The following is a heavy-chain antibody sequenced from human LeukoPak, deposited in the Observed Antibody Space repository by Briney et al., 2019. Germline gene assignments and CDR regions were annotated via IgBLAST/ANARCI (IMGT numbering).Heavy chain of an antibody. V-gene: IGHV3-21*01. J-gene: IGHJ4*02. CDR2: ISSSSSYI. CDR3: ARDSSSDFDY. Sequence: GGSLRLSCAASGFTFSGSAMHWVRQASGKGLEWVSSISSSSSYIYYADSVKGRFTISRDNAKNSLYLQMNSLRAEDTAVYYCARDSSSDFDYWGQGTLVTVSS. CDR1: GFTFSGSA. D-gene: IGHD3-22*01.